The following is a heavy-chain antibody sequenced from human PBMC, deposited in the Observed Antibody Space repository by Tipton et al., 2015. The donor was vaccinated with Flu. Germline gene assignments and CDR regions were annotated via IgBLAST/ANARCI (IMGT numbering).Heavy chain of an antibody. J-gene: IGHJ4*02. D-gene: IGHD3-10*01. CDR2: IFYRGTT. V-gene: IGHV4-39*07. Sequence: LSCTVSSGSLSSGAYYWGWIRQPPGKGLEWIGSIFYRGTTYYNPSLKSRVTISIDTSKNQFSLKLSSVTAADTAVYYCAREGVQGVHAYLLYWGQGTLVTVSS. CDR3: AREGVQGVHAYLLY. CDR1: SGSLSSGAYY.